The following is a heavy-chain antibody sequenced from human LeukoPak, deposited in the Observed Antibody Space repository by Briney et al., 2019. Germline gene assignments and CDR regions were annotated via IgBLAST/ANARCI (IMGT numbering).Heavy chain of an antibody. V-gene: IGHV4-38-2*02. J-gene: IGHJ6*03. D-gene: IGHD4-17*01. Sequence: SETLSLPCTVSGYSISSGYYWGWIRQPPGKGLEWIGSIYHSGSTNYNPSLKSRVTISVDTSKNQFSLKLCSVTAADTAVYYCARVNDGDRYYYYYYMDVWGKGTTVTVSS. CDR1: GYSISSGYY. CDR2: IYHSGST. CDR3: ARVNDGDRYYYYYYMDV.